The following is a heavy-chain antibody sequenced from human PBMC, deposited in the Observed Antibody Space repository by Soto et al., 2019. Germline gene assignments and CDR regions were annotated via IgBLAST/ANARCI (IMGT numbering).Heavy chain of an antibody. Sequence: PGGSLRLSCAASGFTFSSYAMHWVRQAPGKGLEWVAVISYDGSNKYYADSVKGRFTISRDNAKNSLYLQMDFLRHEDTAVYYCARRSRPIEYWGRGTLVTVSS. CDR3: ARRSRPIEY. CDR2: ISYDGSNK. CDR1: GFTFSSYA. J-gene: IGHJ4*02. D-gene: IGHD6-25*01. V-gene: IGHV3-30-3*01.